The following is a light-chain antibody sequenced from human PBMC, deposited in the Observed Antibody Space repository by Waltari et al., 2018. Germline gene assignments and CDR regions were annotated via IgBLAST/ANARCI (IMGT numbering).Light chain of an antibody. Sequence: EVVMTQSPAALSVSPGERVTLSGKASQNIDNNLAWYQQKPGQSPRLLIYGASTRGTGVPARFSGSGSGTEFARTISSLLSEDCAAFCCQQYKRGTLLTFGVRSYVVIK. CDR2: GAS. CDR1: QNIDNN. J-gene: IGKJ4*01. CDR3: QQYKRGTLLT. V-gene: IGKV3-15*01.